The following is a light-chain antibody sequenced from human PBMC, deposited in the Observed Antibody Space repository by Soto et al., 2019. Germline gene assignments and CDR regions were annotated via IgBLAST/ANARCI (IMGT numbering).Light chain of an antibody. CDR1: QSVSSN. CDR2: GAS. V-gene: IGKV3-15*01. CDR3: PQYNNWPTWT. J-gene: IGKJ1*01. Sequence: EIVMTQSPATLSVSPGERATLSCRASQSVSSNLAWYQQKPGQAPRLLIYGASTRATGIPARFSGSGSGTEFTLTISSLQYEDFAVYDCPQYNNWPTWTFGQGTKVEIK.